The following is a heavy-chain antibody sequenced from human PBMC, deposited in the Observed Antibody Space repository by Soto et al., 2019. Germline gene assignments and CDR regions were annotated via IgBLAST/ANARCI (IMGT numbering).Heavy chain of an antibody. J-gene: IGHJ4*02. CDR1: GYTFTSYC. CDR3: ARDRSCGANFKY. D-gene: IGHD3-10*01. V-gene: IGHV1-18*01. Sequence: ASVNVSFKASGYTFTSYCISWVRQAPGQWLELMGWISAYNGNTNYAQKLQGRVTITTDTSTSTAYMELRSLRSDDTAVYYCARDRSCGANFKYWGQATLVTVSS. CDR2: ISAYNGNT.